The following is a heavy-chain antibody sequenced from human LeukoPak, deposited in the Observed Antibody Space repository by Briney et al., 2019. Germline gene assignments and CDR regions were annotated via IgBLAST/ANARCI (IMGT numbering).Heavy chain of an antibody. Sequence: SETLSLTCAVYGGSFSGYYWSWIRQPPGKGLEGIGEINHSGSTNYNPSLKSRVTISVDTSKNQFSLKLSSVTAADTAVYYCARVGQLAMFDYWGQGTLVTVSS. J-gene: IGHJ4*02. CDR3: ARVGQLAMFDY. V-gene: IGHV4-34*01. D-gene: IGHD6-6*01. CDR1: GGSFSGYY. CDR2: INHSGST.